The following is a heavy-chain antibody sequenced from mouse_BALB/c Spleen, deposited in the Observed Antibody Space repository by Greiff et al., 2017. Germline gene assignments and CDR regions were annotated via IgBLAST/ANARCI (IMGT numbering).Heavy chain of an antibody. V-gene: IGHV1-9*01. J-gene: IGHJ2*01. CDR2: ILPGSGST. CDR1: GYTFSSYW. CDR3: ARRTITTVVATDFDY. D-gene: IGHD1-1*01. Sequence: QVQLKESGAELMKPGASVKISCKATGYTFSSYWIEWVKQRPGHGLEWIGEILPGSGSTNYNEKFKGKATFTADTSSNTAYMQLSSLTSEDSAVYYCARRTITTVVATDFDYWGQGTTLTVSS.